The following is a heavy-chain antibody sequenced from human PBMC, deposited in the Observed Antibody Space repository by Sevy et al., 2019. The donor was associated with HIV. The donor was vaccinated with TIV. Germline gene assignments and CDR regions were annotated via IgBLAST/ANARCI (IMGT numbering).Heavy chain of an antibody. CDR1: GFIFSTYG. V-gene: IGHV3-30*18. CDR3: AKMQGGSYNYYGMDV. Sequence: GGSLRLSCAASGFIFSTYGIHWVRQAPGKGLEWVAVISYDGSEKYYADAVRGRFTISRDNSKNTLYLQMNSLRVEDKAIYYCAKMQGGSYNYYGMDVWGQGTTVTVSS. D-gene: IGHD1-26*01. CDR2: ISYDGSEK. J-gene: IGHJ6*02.